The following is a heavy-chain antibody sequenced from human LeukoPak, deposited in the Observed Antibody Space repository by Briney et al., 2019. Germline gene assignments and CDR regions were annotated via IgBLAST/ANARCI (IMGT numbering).Heavy chain of an antibody. CDR1: GFTFSSYA. J-gene: IGHJ4*02. D-gene: IGHD6-13*01. CDR3: AKDRLTSSWYFGFDY. CDR2: IDGSGVST. V-gene: IGHV3-23*01. Sequence: GGSLRLSCAASGFTFSSYAMSWVRQAPGKGLEWVSTIDGSGVSTYDADSVKGRFTVSRDNSKNTLYLQMNSLRAEHTAVYYCAKDRLTSSWYFGFDYWGQGTLVTVSS.